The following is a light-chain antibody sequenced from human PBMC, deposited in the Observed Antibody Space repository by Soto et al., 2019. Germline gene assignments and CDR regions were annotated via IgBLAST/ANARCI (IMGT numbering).Light chain of an antibody. J-gene: IGLJ3*02. Sequence: QSVLTQPPSMSGAPGQRVTISCTGSSSKIGAGYAVHWYQQLPGTAPKLLIFVTTNRPSGVPDRFSASKSGTSASLAITGLQAEDEADYYCQSYDRSLSGSVFGGGTKLTVL. CDR2: VTT. CDR3: QSYDRSLSGSV. CDR1: SSKIGAGYA. V-gene: IGLV1-40*01.